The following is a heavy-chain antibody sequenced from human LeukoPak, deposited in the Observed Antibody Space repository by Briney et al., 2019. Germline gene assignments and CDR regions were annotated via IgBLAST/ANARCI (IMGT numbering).Heavy chain of an antibody. Sequence: TSETLSLTCTVSGGSISSYYWSWIRQPPGKGLEWIGYIYYSGSTNYNPSLKSRVTISVDTSKNQFSLKLSSVTAADTAVYYCASPVRYCSSTSCSRDYWAREPWSPSPQ. V-gene: IGHV4-59*01. D-gene: IGHD2-2*01. CDR3: ASPVRYCSSTSCSRDY. CDR1: GGSISSYY. J-gene: IGHJ4*02. CDR2: IYYSGST.